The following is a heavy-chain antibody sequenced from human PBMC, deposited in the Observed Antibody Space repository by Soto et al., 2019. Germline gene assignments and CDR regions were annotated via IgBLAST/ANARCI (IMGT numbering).Heavy chain of an antibody. J-gene: IGHJ4*02. D-gene: IGHD2-21*01. Sequence: VQLQESGPGLVKPSETLSLTCTVSAGSISSYYWSWIRQPPGKGLEWIGYIYYSGSTNYNPSLKSRVTISVDTSKNQFSLKLSSVTAAVTAVYYCARRWGGTFDYWGQGTLVTVSS. CDR1: AGSISSYY. CDR2: IYYSGST. V-gene: IGHV4-59*01. CDR3: ARRWGGTFDY.